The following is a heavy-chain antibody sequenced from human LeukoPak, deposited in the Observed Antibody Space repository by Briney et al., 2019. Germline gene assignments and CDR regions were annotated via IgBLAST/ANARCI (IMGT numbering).Heavy chain of an antibody. CDR1: GFSFSDHH. V-gene: IGHV3-72*01. CDR2: TRNKANTYST. CDR3: ARAKRAYSYGWYLDY. Sequence: GGSLRLSCAASGFSFSDHHMDWVRQAPGKGLEWVGRTRNKANTYSTEYAASVKGRFTISRDDSKNSLYLQMNSLKTEDTAVYYCARAKRAYSYGWYLDYWGQGTLVTVSS. D-gene: IGHD5-18*01. J-gene: IGHJ4*02.